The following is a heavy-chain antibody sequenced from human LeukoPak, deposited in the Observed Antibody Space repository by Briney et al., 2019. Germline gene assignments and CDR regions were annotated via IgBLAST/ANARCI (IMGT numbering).Heavy chain of an antibody. J-gene: IGHJ3*02. CDR3: ARDWDTAMPSEAFDI. Sequence: ASVKVSCKASGYTFTGYYMHWVRQAPGQGLEWMGWINPNSGGTNYAQKFQGRVTMTRDTSISTAYMALSRLRSDDTAVYYCARDWDTAMPSEAFDIWGQGTMATVSS. D-gene: IGHD5-18*01. V-gene: IGHV1-2*02. CDR2: INPNSGGT. CDR1: GYTFTGYY.